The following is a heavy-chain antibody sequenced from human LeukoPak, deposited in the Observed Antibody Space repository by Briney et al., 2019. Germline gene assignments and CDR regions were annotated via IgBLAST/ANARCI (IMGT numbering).Heavy chain of an antibody. CDR3: AKHVSGYDDYFDY. V-gene: IGHV4-30-2*03. J-gene: IGHJ4*02. CDR2: IYYSGST. Sequence: SQTLSLTCAVSGGSISSGGYSWSWIRQPPGKGLEWIGSIYYSGSTYYNSSLKSRVTISVDTSKNQFSLKLSSVTAADTAVYYCAKHVSGYDDYFDYWGQGTLVTVSS. D-gene: IGHD5-12*01. CDR1: GGSISSGGYS.